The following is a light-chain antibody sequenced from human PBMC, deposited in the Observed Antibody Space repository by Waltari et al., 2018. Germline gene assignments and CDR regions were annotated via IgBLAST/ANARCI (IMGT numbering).Light chain of an antibody. CDR3: SSYTSSSTLGVV. CDR2: DVS. J-gene: IGLJ2*01. CDR1: SRDAGGYNY. V-gene: IGLV2-14*03. Sequence: QSALTKPASVSGSPGQSITISCTGTSRDAGGYNYVSRYQQHPGKAPKLMIYDVSNRPSGVSNRFSGSKSGNTASLTISGLQAEDEADYYCSSYTSSSTLGVVFGGGTKLTVL.